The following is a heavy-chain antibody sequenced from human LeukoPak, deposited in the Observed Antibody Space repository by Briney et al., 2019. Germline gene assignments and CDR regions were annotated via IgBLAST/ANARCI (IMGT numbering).Heavy chain of an antibody. CDR3: ARCPYSYDSSGVFDM. V-gene: IGHV4-61*02. CDR2: ISSSGST. D-gene: IGHD3-22*01. Sequence: SETLSPTCTVSGDSISSVDYYWRCITQPAGKGLEWTAGISSSGSTNYNPSLKSRVTISLDTSKTHFTLNLSTLTAATTPTIVRARCPYSYDSSGVFDMWGQGTMVTVS. J-gene: IGHJ3*02. CDR1: GDSISSVDYY.